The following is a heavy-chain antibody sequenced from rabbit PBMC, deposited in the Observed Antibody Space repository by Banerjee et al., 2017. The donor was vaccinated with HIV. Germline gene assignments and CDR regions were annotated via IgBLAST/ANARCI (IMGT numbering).Heavy chain of an antibody. J-gene: IGHJ6*01. V-gene: IGHV1S40*01. D-gene: IGHD6-1*01. Sequence: QSLEESGGGLVQPEGSLTLTCTASGFSFSNKYVMCWVRQAPGKGLEWIACINSSSGSTVYATWAKGRFTISKTSSTTVTLQMTSLTAADTATYFCARTSGGSAWDLWGPGTLVTVS. CDR1: GFSFSNKYV. CDR2: INSSSGST. CDR3: ARTSGGSAWDL.